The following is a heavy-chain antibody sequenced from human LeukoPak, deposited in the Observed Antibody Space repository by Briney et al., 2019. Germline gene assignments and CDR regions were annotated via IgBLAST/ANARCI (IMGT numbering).Heavy chain of an antibody. D-gene: IGHD3-10*01. V-gene: IGHV3-30*04. Sequence: GGSLRLSCAASGFTFSSYAMHWVRQAPGKGLEWVAVISYDGSNKYYADSVKGRFTISIDNSKNTLYLQLNSLRAEDTAVYYCARDGFEGLLWFGELSLGGMDVWGKGTTVTVSS. CDR3: ARDGFEGLLWFGELSLGGMDV. J-gene: IGHJ6*04. CDR1: GFTFSSYA. CDR2: ISYDGSNK.